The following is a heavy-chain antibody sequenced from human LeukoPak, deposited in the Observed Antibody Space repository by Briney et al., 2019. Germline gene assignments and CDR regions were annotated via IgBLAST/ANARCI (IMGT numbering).Heavy chain of an antibody. Sequence: PGGSLRLSCAASGFTFSSYGMHWVRQAPGKGLEWVAFIRYDGGNKYYADYVKGRFTISRDNSKNTLYLQMNSLRAEDTAVYYCAKDRYYGSGSYANLFDYWGQGTLVTVSS. J-gene: IGHJ4*02. CDR2: IRYDGGNK. V-gene: IGHV3-30*02. CDR3: AKDRYYGSGSYANLFDY. D-gene: IGHD3-10*01. CDR1: GFTFSSYG.